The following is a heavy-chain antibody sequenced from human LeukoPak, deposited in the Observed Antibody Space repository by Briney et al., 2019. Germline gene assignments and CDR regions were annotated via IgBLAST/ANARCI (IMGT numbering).Heavy chain of an antibody. V-gene: IGHV1-69*06. Sequence: SVKVSCKASGGTFSSYAISWVRQAPGQGLEWMGGIIPIFGTANYAQKFQGRVTITADKSTSTAYVELSSLRSEDTAVYYCAGDPENMIIFGGVIPFKNSWGQGTLVTVSS. CDR1: GGTFSSYA. CDR2: IIPIFGTA. D-gene: IGHD3-16*01. CDR3: AGDPENMIIFGGVIPFKNS. J-gene: IGHJ4*02.